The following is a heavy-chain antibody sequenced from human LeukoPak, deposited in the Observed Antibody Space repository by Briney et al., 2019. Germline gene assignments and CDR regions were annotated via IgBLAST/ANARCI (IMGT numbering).Heavy chain of an antibody. D-gene: IGHD3-22*01. CDR3: AITMIVVERPYYFDY. V-gene: IGHV5-51*01. Sequence: GESLKISCKGSGYSFTSYWIGWVRQMPGKGLEWMGIIYPGDSDTRYSPSFQGQVTISADKSISTAYLQWSSLKASDTAMYYCAITMIVVERPYYFDYWGQGTLVTVSS. CDR1: GYSFTSYW. J-gene: IGHJ4*02. CDR2: IYPGDSDT.